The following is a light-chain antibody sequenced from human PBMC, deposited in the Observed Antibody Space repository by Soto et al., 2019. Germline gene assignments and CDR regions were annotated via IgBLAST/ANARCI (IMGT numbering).Light chain of an antibody. J-gene: IGLJ2*01. V-gene: IGLV2-8*01. CDR2: EVS. CDR3: SSYAGRNIVV. CDR1: SSDVGGYNF. Sequence: QSALTQPPSASGSPGQSVTISCTGTSSDVGGYNFVSWYQQHPGKAPKLMIYEVSERPSGVPARFSDAKSGNTASLTVSGLQAEEEADYYCSSYAGRNIVVFGGGTKVTVL.